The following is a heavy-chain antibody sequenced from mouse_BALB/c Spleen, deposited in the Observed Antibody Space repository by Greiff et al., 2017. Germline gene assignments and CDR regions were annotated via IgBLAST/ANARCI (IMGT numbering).Heavy chain of an antibody. CDR2: ILPGSGST. D-gene: IGHD2-12*01. J-gene: IGHJ3*01. CDR3: ARGGFTRVRPWFAY. Sequence: VHLVESGAELMKPGASVKISCKATGYTFSSYWIEWVKQRPGHGLEWIGEILPGSGSTNYNEKFKGKATFTADTSSNTAYMQLSSLTSEDSAVYYCARGGFTRVRPWFAYWGQGTLVTVSA. CDR1: GYTFSSYW. V-gene: IGHV1-9*01.